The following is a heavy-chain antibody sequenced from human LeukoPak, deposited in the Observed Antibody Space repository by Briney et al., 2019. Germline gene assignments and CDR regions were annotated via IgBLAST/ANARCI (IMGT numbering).Heavy chain of an antibody. D-gene: IGHD3-22*01. CDR1: GFTFDSNW. V-gene: IGHV3-7*01. CDR3: ARDKYYDRYFDS. J-gene: IGHJ4*02. CDR2: IKQDGSEK. Sequence: GGSLRLSCVASGFTFDSNWMSWVRQAPGKGLEWVANIKQDGSEKYYVDSVKGRFTISRDNAKNSLSLQMNSLRAEDTAVYYCARDKYYDRYFDSWGQGTLVTVSS.